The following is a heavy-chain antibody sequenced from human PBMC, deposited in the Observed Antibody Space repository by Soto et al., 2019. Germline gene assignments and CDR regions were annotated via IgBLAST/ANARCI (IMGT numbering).Heavy chain of an antibody. Sequence: GGSLRLSCAASGFTFSNAWMIWVRQAPGKGLEWLGRIQSKADGGTTDYAAPVKGRFTISRDDSKNTLYLQMNSLKTEDTAVYYCTTRGRGHYVNTRPWGQGTLVTVS. D-gene: IGHD4-17*01. V-gene: IGHV3-15*01. CDR3: TTRGRGHYVNTRP. J-gene: IGHJ5*02. CDR1: GFTFSNAW. CDR2: IQSKADGGTT.